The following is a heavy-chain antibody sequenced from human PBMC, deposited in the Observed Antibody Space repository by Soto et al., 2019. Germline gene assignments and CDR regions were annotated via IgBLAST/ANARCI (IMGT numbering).Heavy chain of an antibody. CDR1: GGSISSGDYY. V-gene: IGHV4-30-4*01. D-gene: IGHD5-18*01. Sequence: SETLSLTCTVSGGSISSGDYYWSWIRQPPGKGLEWIGYIYYSGTTYYNPSLKSRVTISVDTSKNQFSLKVSSVTAADTAVYSCASALIRLWPHYYYGMDVWGQGTTVTVSS. CDR2: IYYSGTT. J-gene: IGHJ6*02. CDR3: ASALIRLWPHYYYGMDV.